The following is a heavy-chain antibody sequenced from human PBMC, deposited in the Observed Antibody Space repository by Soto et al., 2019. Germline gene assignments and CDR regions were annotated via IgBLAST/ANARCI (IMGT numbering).Heavy chain of an antibody. CDR2: INPSGGST. CDR3: ARDIVVMVADTQGDLGHYYGMDV. V-gene: IGHV1-46*01. Sequence: ASVKVSCKASGYTFTSYYMHWVRQAPGQGLEWMGIINPSGGSTSYAQKFQGRVTMTRDTSTSTVYMELSSLRSEDTAVYYCARDIVVMVADTQGDLGHYYGMDVWGQGTTVTVSS. CDR1: GYTFTSYY. J-gene: IGHJ6*02. D-gene: IGHD2-15*01.